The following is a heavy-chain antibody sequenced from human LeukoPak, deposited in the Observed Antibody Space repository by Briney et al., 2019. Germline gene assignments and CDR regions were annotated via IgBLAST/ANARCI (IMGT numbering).Heavy chain of an antibody. Sequence: VASVKVSCKASGGTFSSYAISWVQQAPGQGLEWMGGIIPIFGTANYAQKFRGRVTITADKSTRTAYMELSSLRSEDTAVYYCARAPPNDYYYYYMDVWGKGTTVTVSS. J-gene: IGHJ6*03. CDR2: IIPIFGTA. CDR1: GGTFSSYA. CDR3: ARAPPNDYYYYYMDV. V-gene: IGHV1-69*06.